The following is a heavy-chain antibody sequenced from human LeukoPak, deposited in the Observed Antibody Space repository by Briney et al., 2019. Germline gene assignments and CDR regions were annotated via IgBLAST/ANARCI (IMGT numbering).Heavy chain of an antibody. V-gene: IGHV1-69*02. CDR3: ASGTIFGVVTIPNYYYYYMDV. D-gene: IGHD3-3*01. CDR2: IIPILGIA. CDR1: GGTFSSYT. J-gene: IGHJ6*03. Sequence: SVKVSCKASGGTFSSYTISWVRQAPGQGLEWMGRIIPILGIANYAQKFQGRVTITADKSTSTAYMELSSLRSEDTAVYYCASGTIFGVVTIPNYYYYYMDVWGKGTTVTVSS.